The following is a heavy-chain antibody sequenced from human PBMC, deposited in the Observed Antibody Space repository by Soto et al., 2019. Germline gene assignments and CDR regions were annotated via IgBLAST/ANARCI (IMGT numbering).Heavy chain of an antibody. CDR3: ARDERYYDILTGYYTDD. V-gene: IGHV1-18*04. D-gene: IGHD3-9*01. Sequence: QVQLVQSGAEVKKPGASVKVSCKASGYTFTSYGISWVRQAPGQGLEWMGWISSYNGNTNYAQKLQGRVTMTTDTSTSTAYMELRSLRSDDTAVYYWARDERYYDILTGYYTDDWGQGTLVTVSS. J-gene: IGHJ4*02. CDR1: GYTFTSYG. CDR2: ISSYNGNT.